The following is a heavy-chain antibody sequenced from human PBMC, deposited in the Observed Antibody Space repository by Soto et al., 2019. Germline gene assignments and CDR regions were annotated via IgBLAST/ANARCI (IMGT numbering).Heavy chain of an antibody. CDR1: GYTFTSYG. J-gene: IGHJ4*02. V-gene: IGHV1-18*01. CDR2: VSAYNGNT. CDR3: ARDTRFDYVLDY. Sequence: ASVKVSCKASGYTFTSYGISWVRQALGQGLEWMGWVSAYNGNTNYAQKVQGRVTMTTDKSTTTAYMELRSLRSDDTAVYYCARDTRFDYVLDYWGQGTLVTSPQ. D-gene: IGHD3-16*01.